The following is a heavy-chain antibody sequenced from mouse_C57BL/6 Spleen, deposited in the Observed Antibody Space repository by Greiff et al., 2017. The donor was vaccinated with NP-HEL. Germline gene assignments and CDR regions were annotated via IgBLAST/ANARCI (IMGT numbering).Heavy chain of an antibody. V-gene: IGHV1-81*01. D-gene: IGHD1-1*01. CDR1: GYTFTSYG. J-gene: IGHJ2*01. CDR2: IYPRSGNT. Sequence: QVQLQQSGAELARPGASVKLSCKASGYTFTSYGISWVKQRPGQGLEWIGEIYPRSGNTYYNEKFKGKATLTADKSSSTAYMELRSLTSEDSAVYFCARGVATVVANFDYWGQGTTLTVSS. CDR3: ARGVATVVANFDY.